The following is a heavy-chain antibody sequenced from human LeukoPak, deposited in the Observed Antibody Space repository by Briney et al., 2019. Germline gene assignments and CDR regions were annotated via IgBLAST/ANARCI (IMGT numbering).Heavy chain of an antibody. CDR2: INPNSGGT. CDR1: GYTFTGYY. Sequence: ASVKVSCKASGYTFTGYYMHWVRQAPGRGLEWMGWINPNSGGTNYAQKFQGRVTMTRDTSISTAYMELSRLRSDDTAVYYCARVMGSPTGTTDYWGQGTLVTVSS. V-gene: IGHV1-2*02. J-gene: IGHJ4*02. CDR3: ARVMGSPTGTTDY. D-gene: IGHD1-7*01.